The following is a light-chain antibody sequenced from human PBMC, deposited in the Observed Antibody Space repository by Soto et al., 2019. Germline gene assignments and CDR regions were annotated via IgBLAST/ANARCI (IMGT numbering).Light chain of an antibody. CDR2: VNS. CDR3: QSYDNSLTALYV. J-gene: IGLJ1*01. CDR1: SSNIGADYD. Sequence: QSVLTQPPSVSGAPGQRVTISCTGSSSNIGADYDVHWYQHLPGTAPKLLIYVNSIRPSGVPDRFSGSRSGTSASLAITGLQADDEDDYYCQSYDNSLTALYVFGTGTKLTVL. V-gene: IGLV1-40*01.